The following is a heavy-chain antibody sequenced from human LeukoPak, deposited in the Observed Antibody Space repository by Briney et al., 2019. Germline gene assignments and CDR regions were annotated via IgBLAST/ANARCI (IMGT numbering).Heavy chain of an antibody. CDR2: IYYSGST. CDR1: GGFISSGGYY. D-gene: IGHD3-9*01. J-gene: IGHJ4*02. CDR3: ARGKPFSNWLPTA. V-gene: IGHV4-31*03. Sequence: PSETLSLTCTVSGGFISSGGYYWSWIRQHPGKGLEWIGYIYYSGSTYYNPSPKSRVTISVDTSKNQFSLKLSSVTAADTAVYYCARGKPFSNWLPTAWGQGTLVTVSS.